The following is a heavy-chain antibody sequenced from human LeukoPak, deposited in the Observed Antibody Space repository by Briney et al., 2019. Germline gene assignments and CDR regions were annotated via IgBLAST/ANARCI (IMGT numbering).Heavy chain of an antibody. CDR2: IYYSGST. CDR1: GVSISSYY. V-gene: IGHV4-59*01. D-gene: IGHD6-19*01. Sequence: SESLSLSCTVSGVSISSYYWSWIRQPPGKGLEWIGYIYYSGSTNYNPSLKSRVTISVDTSKNQFSLKLSSVTAADTAVYYCARFIAVAGTAIFDYWGRRTLVTVSS. J-gene: IGHJ4*02. CDR3: ARFIAVAGTAIFDY.